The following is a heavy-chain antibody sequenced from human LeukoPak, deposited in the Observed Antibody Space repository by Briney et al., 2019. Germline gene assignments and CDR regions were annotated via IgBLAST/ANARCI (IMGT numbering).Heavy chain of an antibody. J-gene: IGHJ4*02. CDR3: ARERVAASTRRYFDY. Sequence: SETLSLTCTVSGGSISSGDYYWSWIRQPPGKGLGWIAYMYYSGGTYYNPSLKSRVTMSADTSKNQLSLKLSSVTAADTAVYYCARERVAASTRRYFDYWGQGTLVTVSS. V-gene: IGHV4-30-4*01. CDR2: MYYSGGT. CDR1: GGSISSGDYY. D-gene: IGHD2-15*01.